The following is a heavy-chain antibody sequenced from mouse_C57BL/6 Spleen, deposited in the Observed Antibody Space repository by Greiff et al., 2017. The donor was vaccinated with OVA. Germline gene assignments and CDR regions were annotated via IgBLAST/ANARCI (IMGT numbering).Heavy chain of an antibody. CDR1: GYTFTSYW. J-gene: IGHJ1*03. CDR3: ARRYYGSSWYFDV. CDR2: IDPSDSYT. D-gene: IGHD1-1*01. Sequence: KQPGAELVRPGTSVKLSCKASGYTFTSYWMHWVKQRPGQGLEWIGVIDPSDSYTNYNQKFKGKATLTVDTSSSTAYMQLSSLTSEDSAVYYCARRYYGSSWYFDVWGTGTTVTVSS. V-gene: IGHV1-59*01.